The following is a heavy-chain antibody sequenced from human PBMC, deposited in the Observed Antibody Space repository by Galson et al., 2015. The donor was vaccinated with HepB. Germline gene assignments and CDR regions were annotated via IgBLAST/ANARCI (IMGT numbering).Heavy chain of an antibody. CDR1: GFTFSSYW. CDR3: AREVAVAGTPLDY. CDR2: IKQDGSEK. V-gene: IGHV3-7*03. J-gene: IGHJ4*02. D-gene: IGHD6-19*01. Sequence: SLRLSCAASGFTFSSYWMSWVRQAPGKGLEWVANIKQDGSEKYYVDSVKGRFTISRDNAKNSLYLQMNSLRAEDTAVYYCAREVAVAGTPLDYWGQGTLVTVSS.